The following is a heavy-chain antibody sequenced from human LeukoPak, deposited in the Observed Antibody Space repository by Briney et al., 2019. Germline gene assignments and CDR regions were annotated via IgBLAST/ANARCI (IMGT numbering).Heavy chain of an antibody. CDR1: GGSISSYY. J-gene: IGHJ4*02. CDR2: IYYTGST. Sequence: SETLSLTCTVSGGSISSYYWSWIRQPPGKGLEWIRSIYYTGSTNYNPSLESRVTISVDTSKNQFSLKLSSVTAADTAVYYCARIKGFFDYWGQGTLVTVSS. V-gene: IGHV4-59*08. CDR3: ARIKGFFDY.